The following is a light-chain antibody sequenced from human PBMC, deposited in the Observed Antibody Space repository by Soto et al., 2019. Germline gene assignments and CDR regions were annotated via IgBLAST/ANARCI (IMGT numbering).Light chain of an antibody. CDR3: CSYGGGRTPLG. V-gene: IGLV2-11*01. Sequence: QSALTQPRSVSGSPGQSVTISCTGSRSDVGGYKYVSGYQQHPGKAPKLMIYDVSKRPSGVPGRFSGSKSGNTASLTISGLQAEDEADYYCCSYGGGRTPLGFGGGTKLTVL. J-gene: IGLJ2*01. CDR1: RSDVGGYKY. CDR2: DVS.